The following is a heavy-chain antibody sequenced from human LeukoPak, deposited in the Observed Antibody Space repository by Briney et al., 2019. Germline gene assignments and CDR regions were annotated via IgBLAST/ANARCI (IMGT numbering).Heavy chain of an antibody. Sequence: PGGSLRLSCAASGFTFSSYWMSWVRQAPGQGLEWVANIKQDGSEKYYVDSVKGRFTISRDNSKNTLYLQMNSLRAEDTAVYYCARELMPGGFDYWGQGTLVTVSS. J-gene: IGHJ4*02. CDR2: IKQDGSEK. D-gene: IGHD2-8*01. CDR3: ARELMPGGFDY. V-gene: IGHV3-7*01. CDR1: GFTFSSYW.